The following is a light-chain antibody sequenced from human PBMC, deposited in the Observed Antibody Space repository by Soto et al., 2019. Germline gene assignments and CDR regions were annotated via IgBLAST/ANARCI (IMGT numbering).Light chain of an antibody. J-gene: IGKJ3*01. V-gene: IGKV1-13*02. CDR2: DAS. CDR3: QQFNSYPRT. Sequence: AIQLTQSPSSLSASVGDRVTITCRASQGISSALAWYQQKPGQAPKLLIYDASSLESGVTSRFSGSISGTDFTLTTSCLQPEDFATYYCQQFNSYPRTFGPGTKVDIK. CDR1: QGISSA.